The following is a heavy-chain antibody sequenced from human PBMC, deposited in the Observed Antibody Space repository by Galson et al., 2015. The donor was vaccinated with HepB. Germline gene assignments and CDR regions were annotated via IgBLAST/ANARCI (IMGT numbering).Heavy chain of an antibody. V-gene: IGHV3-74*01. CDR2: INSDGSYT. D-gene: IGHD5-18*01. CDR1: GFTFSSYW. CDR3: AREGVQLWSSDAFDI. Sequence: SLRLSCAASGFTFSSYWMHWVRQGPGKGLVWVSRINSDGSYTSYADSVKGRFTNSRDNAKNTLHLQMNSLRAEDTAVYYCAREGVQLWSSDAFDIWGQGTMVTVSS. J-gene: IGHJ3*02.